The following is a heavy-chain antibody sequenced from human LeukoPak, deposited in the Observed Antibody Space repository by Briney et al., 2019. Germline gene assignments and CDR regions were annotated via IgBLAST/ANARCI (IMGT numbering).Heavy chain of an antibody. CDR2: INHSGST. J-gene: IGHJ4*02. D-gene: IGHD3-22*01. CDR3: ARGGGYLGNFDY. V-gene: IGHV4-34*01. CDR1: GGSFSGYY. Sequence: SETLSLTCAVYGGSFSGYYWSWIRQPPGKGLEWSGVINHSGSTNYNPSLKSRVTISVDTSKSQFSLKLSSVTAADRAVYYCARGGGYLGNFDYWGQGTLVTVSS.